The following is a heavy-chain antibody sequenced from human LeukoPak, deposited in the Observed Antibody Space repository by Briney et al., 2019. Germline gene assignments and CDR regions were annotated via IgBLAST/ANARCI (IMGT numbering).Heavy chain of an antibody. J-gene: IGHJ3*02. D-gene: IGHD1-26*01. CDR3: ARPPSWELGAFDI. CDR2: IYPGDSDT. V-gene: IGHV5-51*01. CDR1: GYSFTSYW. Sequence: GESLKISCKGSGYSFTSYWIGWVRQMPGKGLEWMGIIYPGDSDTRYSPSFQGQVTISADKSISTAYLQWSSPKASDTAMYYCARPPSWELGAFDIWGQGTAVTVSS.